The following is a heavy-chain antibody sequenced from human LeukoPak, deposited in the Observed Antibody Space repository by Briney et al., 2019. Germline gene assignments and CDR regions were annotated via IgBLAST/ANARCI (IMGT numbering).Heavy chain of an antibody. CDR1: GGSFSGYY. D-gene: IGHD2-21*01. Sequence: SGTLSLTCAVYGGSFSGYYWSWIRQPPGKGLEWIGEINHSGSTNYNPSLKSRVTISVDTSKNQFSLKLSSVTAADTAVYYCARGGYCGGDCYDYWGQGTLVTVSS. CDR3: ARGGYCGGDCYDY. J-gene: IGHJ4*02. V-gene: IGHV4-34*01. CDR2: INHSGST.